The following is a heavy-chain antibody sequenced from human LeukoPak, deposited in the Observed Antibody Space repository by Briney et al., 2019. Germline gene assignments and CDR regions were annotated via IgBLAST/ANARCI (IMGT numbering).Heavy chain of an antibody. CDR1: GDSINSFY. V-gene: IGHV4-59*01. CDR2: IYTRGNT. J-gene: IGHJ4*02. Sequence: SETLSLTCTVSGDSINSFYWSWIRQPPGMGLEWIGCIYTRGNTNYNPSLQSRLAISADTSKNQFSLKLSSVTAADTAIYCCVRGRYYYDNWGQGTLVTVSS. CDR3: VRGRYYYDN.